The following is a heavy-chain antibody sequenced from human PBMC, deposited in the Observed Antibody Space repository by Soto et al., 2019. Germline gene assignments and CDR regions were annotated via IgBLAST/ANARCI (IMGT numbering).Heavy chain of an antibody. CDR3: AGARGYNYGFDY. D-gene: IGHD5-18*01. CDR2: VFSGGVT. CDR1: GFTVRGNY. V-gene: IGHV3-53*01. Sequence: GGSMRLSCTPSGFTVRGNYVSWVRQASGKGLEWVSIVFSGGVTYYADSVKGRFTISKDISTNTLSLQMNSLRAEDTAVYFCAGARGYNYGFDYWGQGTLVTVSS. J-gene: IGHJ4*02.